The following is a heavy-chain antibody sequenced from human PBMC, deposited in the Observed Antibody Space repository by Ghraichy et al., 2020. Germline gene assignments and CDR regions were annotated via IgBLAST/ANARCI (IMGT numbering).Heavy chain of an antibody. J-gene: IGHJ4*02. V-gene: IGHV3-23*01. Sequence: GGSLRLSCAASGFTFGIYAMSWVRQAPGKGLEWVSSISGSGDGTSYADSVKGRFTISRDNSKNTLFLQMNSLRAEDTAVYCCAKDLGAYTFGSGSYCLFWGQGTLVTVSS. CDR2: ISGSGDGT. CDR3: AKDLGAYTFGSGSYCLF. D-gene: IGHD3-10*01. CDR1: GFTFGIYA.